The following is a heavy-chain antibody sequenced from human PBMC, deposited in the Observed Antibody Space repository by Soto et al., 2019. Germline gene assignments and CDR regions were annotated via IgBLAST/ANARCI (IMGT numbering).Heavy chain of an antibody. D-gene: IGHD6-19*01. J-gene: IGHJ6*02. CDR3: ARGALYSSGWNYYYYYGMDV. V-gene: IGHV1-2*04. CDR2: INPNSGGT. Sequence: ASVKVSCKASGYTFTGYYIHWVRHAPGQGLEWMRWINPNSGGTNYAQKFQGWVTMTRDTSISTAYMELSRLRSDDTAVYYCARGALYSSGWNYYYYYGMDVWGQGTTVTVSS. CDR1: GYTFTGYY.